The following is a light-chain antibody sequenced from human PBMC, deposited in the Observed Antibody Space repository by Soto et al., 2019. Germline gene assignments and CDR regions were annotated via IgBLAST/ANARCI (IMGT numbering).Light chain of an antibody. Sequence: DIVMTQSPDSLAVSLGERAAINCKSSQSVLSSSNNENYLAWYQQKPGQPPKLLVYWASTRESGVPDRFSGGGSWTDFTLTISSLQAEDVAVYYCQQYFDTPLTFGGGTKVEIK. CDR2: WAS. CDR3: QQYFDTPLT. CDR1: QSVLSSSNNENY. J-gene: IGKJ4*01. V-gene: IGKV4-1*01.